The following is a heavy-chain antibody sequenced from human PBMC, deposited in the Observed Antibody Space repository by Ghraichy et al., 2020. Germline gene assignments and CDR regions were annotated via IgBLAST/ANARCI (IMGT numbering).Heavy chain of an antibody. D-gene: IGHD3-22*01. CDR2: INPNSGGT. Sequence: ASVKVSCKASGYTFTGYYMHWVRQAPGQGLEWMGWINPNSGGTNYAQKFQGRVTMTRDTSISTAYMELSRLRSDDTAVYYCASTYYYDSSGYVEHFQHWCQGTLVTVSS. V-gene: IGHV1-2*02. CDR1: GYTFTGYY. CDR3: ASTYYYDSSGYVEHFQH. J-gene: IGHJ1*01.